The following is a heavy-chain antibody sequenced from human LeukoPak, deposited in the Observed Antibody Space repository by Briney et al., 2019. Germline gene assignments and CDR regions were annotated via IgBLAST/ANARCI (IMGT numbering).Heavy chain of an antibody. D-gene: IGHD6-6*01. Sequence: GGSLRLSCAASGFTFSSYAMSWVRQASGKGLEWVSAISGSGGSTYYADSVKGRFTISRDNSKNTLYLQMNSLRAEDTAVYYCAKHILPGSSAGDFFDYWGQGTPVTVSS. J-gene: IGHJ4*02. CDR1: GFTFSSYA. V-gene: IGHV3-23*01. CDR2: ISGSGGST. CDR3: AKHILPGSSAGDFFDY.